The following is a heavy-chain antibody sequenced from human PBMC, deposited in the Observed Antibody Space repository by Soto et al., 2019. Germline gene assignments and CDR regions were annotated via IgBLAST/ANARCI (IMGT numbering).Heavy chain of an antibody. CDR1: GVSISSGNW. D-gene: IGHD3-22*01. CDR3: ARLVYDSRLNYLYFDH. J-gene: IGHJ4*02. V-gene: IGHV4-4*02. Sequence: SETLSLTCDVSGVSISSGNWWSWVRQPPGKGLEWIAEVYNDGSANYHPSLESRATISVDRSKNQFSLRLSSVTAADAGKYYCARLVYDSRLNYLYFDHWGQGTLVTVSS. CDR2: VYNDGSA.